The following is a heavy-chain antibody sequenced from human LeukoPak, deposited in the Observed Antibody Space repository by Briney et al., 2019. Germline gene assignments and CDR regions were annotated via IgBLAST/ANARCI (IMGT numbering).Heavy chain of an antibody. J-gene: IGHJ4*02. D-gene: IGHD2-8*01. CDR2: VYYTGTT. Sequence: SETLSLTCTVSGSSISDYYRSWIRLPPGKGFEWIGHVYYTGTTNYSPSLKSRVTVSVDTSNKQCSVKLSSVTAGDTAVYFCARGVWSLYSGVSIDSWGKGTLVTVSS. CDR1: GSSISDYY. CDR3: ARGVWSLYSGVSIDS. V-gene: IGHV4-59*01.